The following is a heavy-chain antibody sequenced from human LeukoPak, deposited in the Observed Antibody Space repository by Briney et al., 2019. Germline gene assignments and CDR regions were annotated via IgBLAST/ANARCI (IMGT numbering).Heavy chain of an antibody. J-gene: IGHJ4*02. D-gene: IGHD3-10*01. CDR1: GFTFSSYE. V-gene: IGHV3-48*03. CDR2: ISSSGSTI. Sequence: GGSLRLSCAASGFTFSSYEMNWVRKAPGKGLEWVSYISSSGSTIYYADSVKGRFTISRDNAKNSLYLQMNSLRAEDTAVYYCAREVYGSGSYYTSFDYWGQGTLVTVSS. CDR3: AREVYGSGSYYTSFDY.